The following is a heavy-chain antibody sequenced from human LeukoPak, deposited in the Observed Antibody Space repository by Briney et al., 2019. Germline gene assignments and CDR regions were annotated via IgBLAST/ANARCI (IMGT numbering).Heavy chain of an antibody. Sequence: QPGGSLRLSCAASGFTFSSYAMSWVRQAPGKGLEWVSAISGSGGSTYYADSVKGQFTISRDNSKNTLYLQMNSLRAEDTAVYYCATTSYDILGYHDYWGQGTLVTVSS. CDR1: GFTFSSYA. D-gene: IGHD3-9*01. V-gene: IGHV3-23*01. J-gene: IGHJ4*02. CDR3: ATTSYDILGYHDY. CDR2: ISGSGGST.